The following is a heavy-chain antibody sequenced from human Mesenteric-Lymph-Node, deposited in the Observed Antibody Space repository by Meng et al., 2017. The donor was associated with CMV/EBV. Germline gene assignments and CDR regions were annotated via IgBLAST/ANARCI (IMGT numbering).Heavy chain of an antibody. V-gene: IGHV4-4*02. CDR2: IYHSGST. D-gene: IGHD6-19*01. Sequence: GSLRLSCAVSGGSISSSNWWSWVRQPPGKGLEWIGEIYHSGSTNYNPSLKSRVTISVDKSKNQFSLKLSSVTAADTAVYYCARGAGIAVADTAYYYYGMDVWGQGTTVTVSS. CDR1: GGSISSSNW. J-gene: IGHJ6*02. CDR3: ARGAGIAVADTAYYYYGMDV.